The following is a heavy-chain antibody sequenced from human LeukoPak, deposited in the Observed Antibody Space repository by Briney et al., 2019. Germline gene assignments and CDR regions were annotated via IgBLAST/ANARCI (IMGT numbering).Heavy chain of an antibody. D-gene: IGHD3-10*01. J-gene: IGHJ4*02. CDR1: GGSISSSTYY. CDR3: ASDRLLWFGELDY. CDR2: IYYSGST. Sequence: SETLSLTCTVSGGSISSSTYYWGWIRQPPGKVLEWIGSIYYSGSTYYNPSLQSRVTISLDTSKNQIPLKLSSVTAADTAVYYCASDRLLWFGELDYWGQGTLVIVSS. V-gene: IGHV4-39*06.